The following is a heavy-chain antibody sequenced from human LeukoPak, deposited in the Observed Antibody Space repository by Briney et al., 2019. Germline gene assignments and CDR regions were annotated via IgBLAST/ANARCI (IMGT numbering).Heavy chain of an antibody. CDR2: IYSGGGT. J-gene: IGHJ4*02. V-gene: IGHV3-66*01. D-gene: IGHD5-18*01. Sequence: GGSLRLSCAASGFTVSGNYMSWVRQAPGKGLEWVSIIYSGGGTYYADSVKGRFTISRDNSKTTLYLQMNSLRAEDTAVYYCARDQVPALANWGQGTLVTVSS. CDR1: GFTVSGNY. CDR3: ARDQVPALAN.